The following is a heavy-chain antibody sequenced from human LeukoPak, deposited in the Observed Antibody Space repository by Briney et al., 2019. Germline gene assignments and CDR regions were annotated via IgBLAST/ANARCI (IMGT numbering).Heavy chain of an antibody. CDR2: TDPTSGGT. V-gene: IGHV1-2*02. CDR1: GYTFSGYY. D-gene: IGHD2-2*02. CDR3: ARVPGPYTTSRFDY. Sequence: ASVRVSCKTSGYTFSGYYLHWVRQAPGPGPEWMGRTDPTSGGTHYAKKFQGRVTVTRDTSTSTVYMELSGLRSDDTAVYYCARVPGPYTTSRFDYWGQGTLVTVSS. J-gene: IGHJ4*02.